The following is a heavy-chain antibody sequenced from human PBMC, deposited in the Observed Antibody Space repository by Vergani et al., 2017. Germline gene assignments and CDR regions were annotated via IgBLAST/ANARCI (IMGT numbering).Heavy chain of an antibody. J-gene: IGHJ4*02. CDR2: ISVYNGET. Sequence: QVQLVQSGAEVKKPGASVKVSCEGSGYTFRTYGISGVRQAPGEGLEWRGWISVYNGETKFAQKFQGRVTLTRDTSTDTAYMEMGSLRSDDTAVYYCARDRGNSGDYNFDYWGQGTLVTVSS. CDR3: ARDRGNSGDYNFDY. CDR1: GYTFRTYG. V-gene: IGHV1-18*04. D-gene: IGHD1-26*01.